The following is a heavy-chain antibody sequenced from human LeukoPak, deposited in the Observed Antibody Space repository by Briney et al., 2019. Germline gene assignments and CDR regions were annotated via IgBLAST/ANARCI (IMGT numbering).Heavy chain of an antibody. Sequence: PSETLSLTCTVSGGSISGSGYYWGWIRQPPGRGLEWIAIIYYSGSTYYNPSLKSRLTISVDTSKNQFSLKLTSVTAADTALYYCARRDRYYYFDYWGQGTLVTVSS. CDR3: ARRDRYYYFDY. CDR2: IYYSGST. J-gene: IGHJ4*02. V-gene: IGHV4-39*01. D-gene: IGHD3-16*01. CDR1: GGSISGSGYY.